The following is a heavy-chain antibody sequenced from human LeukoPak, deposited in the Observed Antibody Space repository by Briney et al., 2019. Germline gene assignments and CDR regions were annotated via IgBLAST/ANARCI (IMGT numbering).Heavy chain of an antibody. V-gene: IGHV3-23*01. CDR2: ISGSGGST. CDR1: GFTFSTYG. D-gene: IGHD6-19*01. J-gene: IGHJ4*02. Sequence: TGGSLRLSCAASGFTFSTYGMTGVCQAPGKGLEWVSAISGSGGSTYYADSVKGRFTISRDNSKNTLYLQMNSLRAEDTAVYYCARGVRIAVAGNIDYWGQGTLVTVSS. CDR3: ARGVRIAVAGNIDY.